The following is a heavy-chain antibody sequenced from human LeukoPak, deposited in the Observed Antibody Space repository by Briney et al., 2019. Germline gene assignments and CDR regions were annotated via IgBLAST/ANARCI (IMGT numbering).Heavy chain of an antibody. J-gene: IGHJ4*02. CDR1: GFTLSNYA. CDR3: AIPPTGTIAASGTGAH. CDR2: IDSTVSSR. D-gene: IGHD6-13*01. Sequence: PVGSLRLSCAASGFTLSNYAMSWVPQAPRRGLEWVSAIDSTVSSRYYADSVKGRFTFSRDNSKNTLPLQMNSLRVEDTAVYYCAIPPTGTIAASGTGAHWGQGTLVTVSS. V-gene: IGHV3-23*01.